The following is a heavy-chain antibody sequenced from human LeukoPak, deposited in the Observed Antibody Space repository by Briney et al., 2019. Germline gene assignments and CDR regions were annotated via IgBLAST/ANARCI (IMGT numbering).Heavy chain of an antibody. CDR2: IRSKAYGGTT. J-gene: IGHJ4*02. CDR1: GFTFGDHA. D-gene: IGHD3-22*01. V-gene: IGHV3-49*03. CDR3: TGSDYYDSSGYDEFVDY. Sequence: GGSLRLSCTASGFTFGDHAMSWFRQAPGKGLEWVGFIRSKAYGGTTEYAASVKGRFTISRDDSKSIAYLQMNSLKTEDTAVYYCTGSDYYDSSGYDEFVDYWGQGTLVTVSS.